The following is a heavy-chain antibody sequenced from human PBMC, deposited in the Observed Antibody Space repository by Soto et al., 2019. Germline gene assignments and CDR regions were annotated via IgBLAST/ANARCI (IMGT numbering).Heavy chain of an antibody. CDR3: ATHPPYGPLDH. J-gene: IGHJ4*02. V-gene: IGHV4-39*01. Sequence: SETLSLTCTVSGGSISSSSNHWGWIRQPPGKWLEWIGNIYYSENTYYNPSLKSRVTISVDTSKNQFSLRLTSVTAADTAVYYCATHPPYGPLDHWGQGTLVTVSS. D-gene: IGHD4-17*01. CDR1: GGSISSSSNH. CDR2: IYYSENT.